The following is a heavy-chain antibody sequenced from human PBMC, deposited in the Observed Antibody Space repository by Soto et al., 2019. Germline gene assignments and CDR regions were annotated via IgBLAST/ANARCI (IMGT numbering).Heavy chain of an antibody. CDR3: ATDLRFLEWSNTNDAFDI. CDR2: FDPEDGET. Sequence: ASVKVSCKVSGYTLTELSMHWVRQAPGKGLEWMGGFDPEDGETIYAQKFQGRVTMTEDTSTDTAYMELSSLRSEDTAVYYCATDLRFLEWSNTNDAFDIWGQGTMVTVSS. CDR1: GYTLTELS. J-gene: IGHJ3*02. D-gene: IGHD3-3*01. V-gene: IGHV1-24*01.